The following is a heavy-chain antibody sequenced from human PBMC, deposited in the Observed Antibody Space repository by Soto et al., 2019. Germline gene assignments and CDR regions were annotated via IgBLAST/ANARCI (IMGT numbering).Heavy chain of an antibody. V-gene: IGHV4-4*02. CDR2: IYHSGST. Sequence: SETLSLTCAVSGGSISSSNWWSWVRQPPGKGLEWIGEIYHSGSTNYNQSLKSRVTISVDKSKKQFSLKLTSVTAADKAVYYCARSEWSSRGRFDYWGQGTLVTVSS. J-gene: IGHJ4*02. D-gene: IGHD1-26*01. CDR3: ARSEWSSRGRFDY. CDR1: GGSISSSNW.